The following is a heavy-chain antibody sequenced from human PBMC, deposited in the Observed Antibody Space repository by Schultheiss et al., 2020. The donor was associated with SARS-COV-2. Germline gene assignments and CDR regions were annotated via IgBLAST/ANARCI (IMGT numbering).Heavy chain of an antibody. CDR3: ARRRYDRLQSRYFDL. D-gene: IGHD5-24*01. Sequence: GESLKISCAASGLTCSRYVMSWIRQAPGKGLEWVSYISSSSSYTNYADSVKGRFTISRDNAKNSLYLQMNSLRAEDTAVYYCARRRYDRLQSRYFDLWGRGTLVTVSS. CDR1: GLTCSRYV. CDR2: ISSSSSYT. J-gene: IGHJ2*01. V-gene: IGHV3-11*03.